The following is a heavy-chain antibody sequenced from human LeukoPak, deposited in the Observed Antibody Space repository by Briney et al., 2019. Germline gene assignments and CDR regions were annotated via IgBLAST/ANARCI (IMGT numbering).Heavy chain of an antibody. J-gene: IGHJ6*03. V-gene: IGHV1-18*04. CDR2: ISAYNGNT. Sequence: GASVKVSCKASGYTFTTYYMHWVRQAPGQGLEWMGWISAYNGNTNYAQKLQGRVTMTTDTSTSTAYMELRSLRSDDTAVYYCARGRHQWELPYYYYYMDVWGKGTTVTVSS. CDR3: ARGRHQWELPYYYYYMDV. CDR1: GYTFTTYY. D-gene: IGHD1-26*01.